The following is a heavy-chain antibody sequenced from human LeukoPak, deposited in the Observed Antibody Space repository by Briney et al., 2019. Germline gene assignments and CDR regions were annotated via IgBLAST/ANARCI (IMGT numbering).Heavy chain of an antibody. D-gene: IGHD4-17*01. CDR3: ARDYDYGDYVLDY. J-gene: IGHJ4*02. Sequence: ASVKVSCKASGGTFNSYAISWVRQAPGQGLEWMGGIIPIFGTANYAQKFQGRVTITADASTSTAYMELRSLRSDDTAVYYCARDYDYGDYVLDYWGQGTLVTVSS. CDR1: GGTFNSYA. CDR2: IIPIFGTA. V-gene: IGHV1-69*13.